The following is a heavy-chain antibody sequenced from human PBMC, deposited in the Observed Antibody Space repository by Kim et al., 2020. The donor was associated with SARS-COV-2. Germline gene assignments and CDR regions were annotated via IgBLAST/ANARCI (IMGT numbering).Heavy chain of an antibody. J-gene: IGHJ4*02. CDR3: ASENYYDSSGYQSPFDY. D-gene: IGHD3-22*01. Sequence: SETLSLTCTVSGGSISSSSYYWGWIRQPPGKGLEWIGSIYYSGSTYYNPSLKSRVTILVDTSKNQFSLKLSSVTAADTAVYYCASENYYDSSGYQSPFDYWGQGTLVTVSS. CDR2: IYYSGST. V-gene: IGHV4-39*07. CDR1: GGSISSSSYY.